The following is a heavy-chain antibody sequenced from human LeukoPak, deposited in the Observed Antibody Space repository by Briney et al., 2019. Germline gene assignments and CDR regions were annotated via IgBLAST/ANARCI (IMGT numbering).Heavy chain of an antibody. CDR1: GFTFSSYW. CDR2: INSDGSST. CDR3: ARGYYDSSDYYPIVY. D-gene: IGHD3-22*01. J-gene: IGHJ4*02. V-gene: IGHV3-74*01. Sequence: PGGSLRLSCAASGFTFSSYWMHWVRQAPGKGLVWVSRINSDGSSTSYADSVKGRFTISRDNAKYTLYLQMNSLRAEDTAAYYCARGYYDSSDYYPIVYWGQGTLVTVSS.